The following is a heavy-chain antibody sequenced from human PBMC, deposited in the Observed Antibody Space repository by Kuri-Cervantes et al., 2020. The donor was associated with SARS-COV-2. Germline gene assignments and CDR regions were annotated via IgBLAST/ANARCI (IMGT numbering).Heavy chain of an antibody. J-gene: IGHJ4*02. CDR2: IIPILGIA. Sequence: SVKVSCKASGGTFSSYAISWVRQAPGQGLEWMGRIIPILGIANYAQKFQGRVTITADKSTSTAYMELSSLRSEDTAVYYCARDDCTNCVCWIDYWGQGTLVTVSS. D-gene: IGHD2-8*01. V-gene: IGHV1-69*04. CDR1: GGTFSSYA. CDR3: ARDDCTNCVCWIDY.